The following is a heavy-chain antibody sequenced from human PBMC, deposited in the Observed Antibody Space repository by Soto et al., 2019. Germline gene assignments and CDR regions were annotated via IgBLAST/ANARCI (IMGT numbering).Heavy chain of an antibody. V-gene: IGHV3-23*01. J-gene: IGHJ6*02. D-gene: IGHD6-19*01. CDR2: ISGSGGST. Sequence: GGSLRLSCAASGFTFSSYAMSWVRQAPGKGLEWVSAISGSGGSTYYADSVKGRFTISRDNSKNTLYLQMNSLRAEDTAVYYCAKSLRWRSSGWYYYYYGMDVWGQGTTVTVSS. CDR3: AKSLRWRSSGWYYYYYGMDV. CDR1: GFTFSSYA.